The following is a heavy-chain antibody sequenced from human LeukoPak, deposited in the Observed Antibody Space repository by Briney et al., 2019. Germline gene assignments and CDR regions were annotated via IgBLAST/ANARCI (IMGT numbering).Heavy chain of an antibody. CDR1: GFTFSSYA. D-gene: IGHD5-18*01. CDR2: ISYDGSNK. Sequence: GGSLRLSCAVSGFTFSSYAMHWVRQAPGKGLEWVAVISYDGSNKYYADSVKGRFTISRDNSKNTLYLQMNSLRAEDTAVYYCARVRYVDTAMVPFDYWGQGTLVTVSS. J-gene: IGHJ4*02. CDR3: ARVRYVDTAMVPFDY. V-gene: IGHV3-30*04.